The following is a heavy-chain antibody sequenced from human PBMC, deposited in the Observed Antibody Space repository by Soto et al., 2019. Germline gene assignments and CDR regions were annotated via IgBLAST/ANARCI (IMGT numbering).Heavy chain of an antibody. D-gene: IGHD3-10*01. Sequence: TGGSLRLSCAASGFTFSSYAMSWVRQAPGKWLEWVSAISGSGGNTYYADSVKGPFTISRDNSKNTLYLQMNSLRAEDTAVYYCAKGGRFGELLPTSFDYWGQRTLVTVLL. CDR1: GFTFSSYA. V-gene: IGHV3-23*01. CDR2: ISGSGGNT. CDR3: AKGGRFGELLPTSFDY. J-gene: IGHJ4*02.